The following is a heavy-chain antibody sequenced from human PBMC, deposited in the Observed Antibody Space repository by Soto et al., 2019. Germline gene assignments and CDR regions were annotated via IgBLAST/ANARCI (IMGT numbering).Heavy chain of an antibody. CDR3: ARGNKYGNYSRSVDP. V-gene: IGHV1-8*01. D-gene: IGHD1-7*01. J-gene: IGHJ5*02. CDR2: INPNSGNT. CDR1: GYIFTNYD. Sequence: QVQLVQSGAEVKKPGASVKVSCKASGYIFTNYDINWVRQATGQGLEYLGWINPNSGNTGYVQKFKGRVTMTRNTSINTAYMELNSLRPEETAMYYCARGNKYGNYSRSVDPCGQGTLVTVSS.